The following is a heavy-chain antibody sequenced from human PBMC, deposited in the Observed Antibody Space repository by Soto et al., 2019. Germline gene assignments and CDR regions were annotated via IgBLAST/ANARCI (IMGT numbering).Heavy chain of an antibody. CDR2: IYSGGST. CDR1: GFTVSSNY. CDR3: ARDIYSYGSVGTPDI. Sequence: GGSLRLSCAASGFTVSSNYMIWVRQAPGKGLEWVSVIYSGGSTYYADSVKDRFTISRDNSRNTLDLQMNNLRTEDTGVYFCARDIYSYGSVGTPDIWGQGTMVTVSS. V-gene: IGHV3-53*05. J-gene: IGHJ3*02. D-gene: IGHD5-18*01.